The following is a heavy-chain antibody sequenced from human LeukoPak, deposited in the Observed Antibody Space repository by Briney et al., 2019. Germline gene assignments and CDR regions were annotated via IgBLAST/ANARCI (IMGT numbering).Heavy chain of an antibody. CDR1: GYTFTGYY. J-gene: IGHJ5*02. D-gene: IGHD2-15*01. CDR2: INPNSGGT. Sequence: GASVKVSCKASGYTFTGYYMHWVRQAPGQGLEWMGWINPNSGGTNYAQKFQGRVTMTRDTSISTAYMELSRLRSDDTAVYYCASLEVVVAANWFDPWGQGTLVTVSS. CDR3: ASLEVVVAANWFDP. V-gene: IGHV1-2*02.